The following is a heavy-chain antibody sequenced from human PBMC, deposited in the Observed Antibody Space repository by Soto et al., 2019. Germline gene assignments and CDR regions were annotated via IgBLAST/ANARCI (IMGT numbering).Heavy chain of an antibody. J-gene: IGHJ5*02. V-gene: IGHV1-69*06. CDR2: IIPIFGTA. Sequence: SVKVSCKASRGTFSSYAISWVRQAPGQGLEWMGGIIPIFGTANYAQKFQGRVTITADKSKSTAYMVLSILRSEHTDVYYCARAVQITMVRGPTSWFDPWGQGALVTVSS. CDR3: ARAVQITMVRGPTSWFDP. D-gene: IGHD3-10*01. CDR1: RGTFSSYA.